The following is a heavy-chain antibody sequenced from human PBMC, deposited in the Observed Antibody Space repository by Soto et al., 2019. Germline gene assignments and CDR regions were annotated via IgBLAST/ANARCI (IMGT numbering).Heavy chain of an antibody. CDR1: GFTFNGYR. D-gene: IGHD5-12*01. V-gene: IGHV3-7*01. CDR2: IKEDGSEK. CDR3: ARIKPGGYDYFEY. Sequence: GGSLRLSCAVSGFTFNGYRMSWVRQAPGKGLEWVANIKEDGSEKDYVDSVKGRFTISRDNAKKSLYLQMNSLRAEDTAMYYCARIKPGGYDYFEYSGPGAMVTVFS. J-gene: IGHJ4*02.